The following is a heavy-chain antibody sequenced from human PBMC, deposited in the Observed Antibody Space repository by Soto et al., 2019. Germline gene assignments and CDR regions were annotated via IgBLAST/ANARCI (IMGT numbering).Heavy chain of an antibody. V-gene: IGHV1-58*01. CDR2: IVVGSGNT. Sequence: SVKVSCKASGFTFTSSAVQWVRQARGQRLEGIGWIVVGSGNTNYAQKFQERVTITRDMSTSTAYMELSSLRSEDTAGYYCAAVGGYSLMVDYYYGMDVWGQGTKVTVSS. CDR3: AAVGGYSLMVDYYYGMDV. D-gene: IGHD3-22*01. J-gene: IGHJ6*02. CDR1: GFTFTSSA.